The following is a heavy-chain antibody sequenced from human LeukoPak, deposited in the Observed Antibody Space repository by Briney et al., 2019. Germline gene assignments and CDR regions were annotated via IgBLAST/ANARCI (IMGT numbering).Heavy chain of an antibody. CDR3: ARDGEPRYWGSGYYYGMDV. D-gene: IGHD7-27*01. CDR2: ISGGAGGT. CDR1: GFTFSTYA. V-gene: IGHV3-23*01. J-gene: IGHJ6*02. Sequence: QPGGSLRLSCAASGFTFSTYAMNWVRQAPGKGLEWVSSISGGAGGTYYADSVKGRFTISRDDSKNTLSLQMNSLRAGDTAVYFCARDGEPRYWGSGYYYGMDVWGQGTTVTVSS.